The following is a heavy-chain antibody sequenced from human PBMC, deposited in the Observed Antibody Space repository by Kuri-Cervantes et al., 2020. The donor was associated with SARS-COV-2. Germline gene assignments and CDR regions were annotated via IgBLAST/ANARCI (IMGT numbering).Heavy chain of an antibody. Sequence: GSLRLSCTASGGSISSSSYYWGWIRQPPGKGLEWIGSIYYSGSTYYNPSLKSRVTISVDTSKNQFSLKLSSVTAADTAVYYCARHIVATTKGTKADYWGQGTLVTVSS. D-gene: IGHD5-12*01. CDR3: ARHIVATTKGTKADY. V-gene: IGHV4-39*01. J-gene: IGHJ4*02. CDR2: IYYSGST. CDR1: GGSISSSSYY.